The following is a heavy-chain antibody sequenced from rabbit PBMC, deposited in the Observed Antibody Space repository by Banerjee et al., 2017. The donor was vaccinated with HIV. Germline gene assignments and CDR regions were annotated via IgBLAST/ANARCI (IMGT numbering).Heavy chain of an antibody. CDR1: GFSFSSNAY. CDR3: ARDTGTSFSTYGMDL. D-gene: IGHD8-1*01. CDR2: TVGGRSTFT. J-gene: IGHJ6*01. V-gene: IGHV1S40*01. Sequence: QSLEESGGGLVKPGGSLTLTCKASGFSFSSNAYMCWVRQAPGKGLEWIACTVGGRSTFTYFASWAKGRFTISKASSTTVTLQMTSLTVADTATYFCARDTGTSFSTYGMDLWGPGTLVTVS.